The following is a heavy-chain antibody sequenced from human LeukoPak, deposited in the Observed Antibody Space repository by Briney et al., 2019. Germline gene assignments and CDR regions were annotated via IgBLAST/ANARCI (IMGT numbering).Heavy chain of an antibody. CDR3: ARGRVLLSSSSGYFYFDS. CDR2: INPNTGDT. CDR1: GYTFTTSS. Sequence: GASLKLSCTTSGYTFTTSSLNWVRQAPGQGLEWMGCINPNTGDTNYARKFQGRVTMPRDTSISTAYMELSRLRSDDTAVYCCARGRVLLSSSSGYFYFDSWGEGGLVTVSS. J-gene: IGHJ4*02. V-gene: IGHV1-2*02. D-gene: IGHD3-22*01.